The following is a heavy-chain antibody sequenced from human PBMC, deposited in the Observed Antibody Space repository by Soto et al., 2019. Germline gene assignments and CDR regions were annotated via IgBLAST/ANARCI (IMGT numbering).Heavy chain of an antibody. D-gene: IGHD1-26*01. V-gene: IGHV4-59*08. CDR2: IYFSGST. CDR1: GGSISSYY. CDR3: ARLGTGPFDH. Sequence: QVQLQESGPGLVKPSETLSLTCTVSGGSISSYYWSWIRQPPGKGLEWIGYIYFSGSTNYNPSLKSRVTISVDTSKSQFSLKLSSVTAADSAVYYCARLGTGPFDHWGQGTLVTVSS. J-gene: IGHJ4*02.